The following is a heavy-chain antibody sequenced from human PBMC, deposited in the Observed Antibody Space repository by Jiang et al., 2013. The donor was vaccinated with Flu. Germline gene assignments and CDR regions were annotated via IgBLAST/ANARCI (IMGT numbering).Heavy chain of an antibody. CDR3: ARVDDYGDWLDY. CDR2: IYPGDSDT. V-gene: IGHV5-51*01. J-gene: IGHJ4*02. Sequence: IIYPGDSDTRYSPSFQGQVTISVDKSISTAYLQWSSLKASDTAMYYCARVDDYGDWLDYWGQGTLVTVSS. D-gene: IGHD4-17*01.